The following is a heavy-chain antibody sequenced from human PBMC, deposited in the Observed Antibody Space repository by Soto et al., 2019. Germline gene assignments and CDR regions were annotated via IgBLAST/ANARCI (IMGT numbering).Heavy chain of an antibody. D-gene: IGHD3-3*01. CDR1: GFTFRNHA. Sequence: QVQLVESGGGVVQPGGSLRLSCAASGFTFRNHAMHWVRQAPGKGLECLAVIAYDGSNAFYRDSVKGRFTISRDNSKNTLDPAINSLRTEGTGCEFRAGGGPEDILGVVGARPGEYGIDIWGQGTTVTVSS. CDR3: AGGGPEDILGVVGARPGEYGIDI. V-gene: IGHV3-30-3*01. J-gene: IGHJ6*02. CDR2: IAYDGSNA.